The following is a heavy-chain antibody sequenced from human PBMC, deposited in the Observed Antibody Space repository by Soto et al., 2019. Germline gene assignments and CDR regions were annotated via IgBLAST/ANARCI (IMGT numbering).Heavy chain of an antibody. CDR2: IYHTGTL. V-gene: IGHV4-30-2*01. CDR1: GGSITSSEYS. J-gene: IGHJ6*02. D-gene: IGHD4-4*01. Sequence: SETLSLTCNVSGGSITSSEYSWNWIRQAPGKGLEWIGFIYHTGTLYYNPSLKSRVTISLDRSENLFSLKLSSVTAADTAVYYCARDGDGRMTTNPYYYNGMDVWGPGTTVTVSS. CDR3: ARDGDGRMTTNPYYYNGMDV.